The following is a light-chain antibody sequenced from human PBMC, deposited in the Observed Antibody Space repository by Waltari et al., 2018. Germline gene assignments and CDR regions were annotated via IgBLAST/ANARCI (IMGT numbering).Light chain of an antibody. Sequence: QSALTQPASVSGSPGQSITISCTGTSSDVGAYNYVSWYQHHPAKVPKLLIHDVSYRPSGVSVLFSGSKSGNTASLTISGLQAEDEADYYCSSVASSRTVVFGGGTKVTVL. V-gene: IGLV2-14*03. J-gene: IGLJ2*01. CDR1: SSDVGAYNY. CDR3: SSVASSRTVV. CDR2: DVS.